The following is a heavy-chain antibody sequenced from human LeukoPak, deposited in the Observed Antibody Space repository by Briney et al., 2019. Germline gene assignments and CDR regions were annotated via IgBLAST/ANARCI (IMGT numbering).Heavy chain of an antibody. CDR1: GYTFTNYG. J-gene: IGHJ6*03. V-gene: IGHV1-18*01. Sequence: ASVKVSCKASGYTFTNYGISWVRQAPGQGLEWMGWISVFCGHTNYSENLQGRVTMTTDTSTSTAYMEVRGLRSDDTAVYYCVREVSAADAGYMDVWGTGTTVIVSS. D-gene: IGHD6-13*01. CDR2: ISVFCGHT. CDR3: VREVSAADAGYMDV.